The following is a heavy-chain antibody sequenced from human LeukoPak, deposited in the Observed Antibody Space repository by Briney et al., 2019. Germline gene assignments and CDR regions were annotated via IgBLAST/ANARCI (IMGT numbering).Heavy chain of an antibody. CDR3: AKDRSCSSTSCDLNWFDP. J-gene: IGHJ5*02. V-gene: IGHV4-39*07. Sequence: SETLSLTCTVSGGSIKNSYYWGWVRQPPGKGLEWLGNIYESGTAYYNPSLQSRATISLETSKNQFSLQLNSMTAADTAVYYCAKDRSCSSTSCDLNWFDPWGQGTLVTVSS. CDR1: GGSIKNSYY. D-gene: IGHD2-2*01. CDR2: IYESGTA.